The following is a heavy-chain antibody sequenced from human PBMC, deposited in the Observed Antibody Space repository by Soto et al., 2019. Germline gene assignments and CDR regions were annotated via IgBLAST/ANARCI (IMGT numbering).Heavy chain of an antibody. V-gene: IGHV1-69*13. J-gene: IGHJ5*02. CDR2: IIPIFGTA. CDR1: GGTFSSYA. Sequence: SVKVSCKASGGTFSSYAISWVRQAPGQGLEWMGGIIPIFGTANYAQKFQGRVTITADESTSTAYMELSSLRSEDTAVYYCARVWDRTNWFDPWGQGTLVTVSS. CDR3: ARVWDRTNWFDP. D-gene: IGHD3-16*01.